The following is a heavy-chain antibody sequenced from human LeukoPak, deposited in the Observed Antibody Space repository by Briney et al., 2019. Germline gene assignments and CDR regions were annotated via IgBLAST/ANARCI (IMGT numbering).Heavy chain of an antibody. CDR1: GFTFDDYA. CDR2: ISWNSGSI. D-gene: IGHD3-10*02. J-gene: IGHJ4*02. V-gene: IGHV3-9*01. CDR3: AKGFDVRGVIFDY. Sequence: GRSLRLSCAASGFTFDDYAMHWVRQAPGKGLEWVSGISWNSGSIGYADSVKGRFTISRDNAKNTLYLQMNSLRAEDTAVYYCAKGFDVRGVIFDYWGQGTLVTVSS.